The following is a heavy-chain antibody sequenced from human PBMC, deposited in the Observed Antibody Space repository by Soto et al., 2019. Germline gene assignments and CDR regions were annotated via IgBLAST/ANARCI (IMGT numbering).Heavy chain of an antibody. CDR1: GFSVSNHY. D-gene: IGHD1-1*01. CDR2: IYSGGSI. V-gene: IGHV3-53*01. J-gene: IGHJ4*02. Sequence: EVQLVESGGGLIQPGGSLRLSYAVSGFSVSNHYMTWVRQAPGQGLEWVSVIYSGGSISYADSVKGRFTISRDNSKNTLYLQMNSLRVDDTAVYYCARYNYWGQGTLVTVSS. CDR3: ARYNY.